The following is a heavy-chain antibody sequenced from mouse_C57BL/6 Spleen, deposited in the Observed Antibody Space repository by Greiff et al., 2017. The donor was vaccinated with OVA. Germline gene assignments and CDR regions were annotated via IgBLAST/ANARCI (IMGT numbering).Heavy chain of an antibody. CDR2: IYWDDDK. Sequence: QVTLKESGPGILQSSQTLSMTCSFSGFSLSTSGMGVSWIRQPSGKGLEWLAHIYWDDDKRYNPSLKSRLTISKDTSSTQVFLNITSVDTADTATYYCARDGYSRYFDVWGTGTTVTVSS. V-gene: IGHV8-12*01. CDR1: GFSLSTSGMG. J-gene: IGHJ1*03. CDR3: ARDGYSRYFDV. D-gene: IGHD2-3*01.